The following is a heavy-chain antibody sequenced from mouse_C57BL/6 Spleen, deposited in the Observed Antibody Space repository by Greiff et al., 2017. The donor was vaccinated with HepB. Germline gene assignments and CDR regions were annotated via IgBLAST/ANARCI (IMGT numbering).Heavy chain of an antibody. J-gene: IGHJ3*01. CDR1: GYAFSSYW. CDR3: ARWAYYGSSSFAY. CDR2: IYPGDGDT. Sequence: QVQLQQSGAELVKPGASVKISCKASGYAFSSYWMNWVKQRPGKGLEWIGQIYPGDGDTNYNGKFKGKATLTADKSSSTAYMQLSSLTSEDSAVYFCARWAYYGSSSFAYWGQGTLVTVSA. D-gene: IGHD1-1*01. V-gene: IGHV1-80*01.